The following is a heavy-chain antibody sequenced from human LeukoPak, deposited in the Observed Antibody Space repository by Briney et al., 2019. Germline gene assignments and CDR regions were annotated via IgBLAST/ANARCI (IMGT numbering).Heavy chain of an antibody. Sequence: SEPLSLPCTVSGGSISSSSYYWGWIRQPPGRGLEWIGSIYYSGSTYYNPSLKSRVTISVDTSKNQFSLKLSSVTAADTAVYYCARADVEMATPFDYWGQGTLVTVSS. CDR1: GGSISSSSYY. D-gene: IGHD5-24*01. J-gene: IGHJ4*02. CDR3: ARADVEMATPFDY. CDR2: IYYSGST. V-gene: IGHV4-39*07.